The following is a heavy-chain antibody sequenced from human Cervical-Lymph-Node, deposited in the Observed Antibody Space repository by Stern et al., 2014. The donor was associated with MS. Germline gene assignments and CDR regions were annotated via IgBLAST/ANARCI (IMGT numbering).Heavy chain of an antibody. J-gene: IGHJ4*02. Sequence: QVTLRESGPALVKPTQTLTLTCTFSGFSLSTSGMWVSRIPKPPGKALEWLALIDWDDDKYYSTSLKTRLTISKDTSKNQVVLTMTNMDPVDTATYFCARRHCSARGPFDYWGQGTLVTVSS. CDR1: GFSLSTSGMW. CDR2: IDWDDDK. V-gene: IGHV2-70*13. CDR3: ARRHCSARGPFDY. D-gene: IGHD2-15*01.